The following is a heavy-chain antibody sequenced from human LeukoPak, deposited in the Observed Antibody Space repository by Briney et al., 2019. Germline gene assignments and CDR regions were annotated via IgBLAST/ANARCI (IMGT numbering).Heavy chain of an antibody. CDR2: IFPVFGTA. D-gene: IGHD4-23*01. Sequence: ASVKVSCKASGGTFSSYAISWVRQAPGQGLEWMGGIFPVFGTANYAQKFQGRVTITTDESTSTAYMELSSLRSEDTAVYYCARVRVSYGGNPLGYFQHWGQGTLVTVSS. CDR1: GGTFSSYA. V-gene: IGHV1-69*05. CDR3: ARVRVSYGGNPLGYFQH. J-gene: IGHJ1*01.